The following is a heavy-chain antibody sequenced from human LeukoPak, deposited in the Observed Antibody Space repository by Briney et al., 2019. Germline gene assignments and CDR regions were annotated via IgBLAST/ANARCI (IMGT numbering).Heavy chain of an antibody. CDR3: ARDAAPRGGYYYYMDV. D-gene: IGHD3-10*01. V-gene: IGHV1-69*06. J-gene: IGHJ6*03. CDR1: GGTFSSYA. Sequence: SVKVSCKASGGTFSSYAISWVRQAPGQGLEWMGGIIPIFGTANYAQKFQGRVTITADKSTSTAYMELSSLRSEDTAVYYCARDAAPRGGYYYYMDVWGKGTTVTVSS. CDR2: IIPIFGTA.